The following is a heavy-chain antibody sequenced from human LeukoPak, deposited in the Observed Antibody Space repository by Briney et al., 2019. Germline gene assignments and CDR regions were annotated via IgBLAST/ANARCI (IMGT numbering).Heavy chain of an antibody. CDR2: IYNSGST. V-gene: IGHV4-59*08. D-gene: IGHD5-24*01. Sequence: TSETLSLTCTVSSDSISSYYWSWIRQPPGKGLEWIGFIYNSGSTNYNPSLKSRVTISVDTSKNQFSLNLNSVIAADTAVYYYARHGGGYSFDYWGQGTLVTVSS. CDR1: SDSISSYY. J-gene: IGHJ4*02. CDR3: ARHGGGYSFDY.